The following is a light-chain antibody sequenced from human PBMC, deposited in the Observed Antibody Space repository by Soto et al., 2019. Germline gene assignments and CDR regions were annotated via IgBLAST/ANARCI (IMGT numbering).Light chain of an antibody. CDR2: DAS. J-gene: IGKJ5*01. Sequence: DIQMTQSPSSLPASVGDKVTITCQAGQDINKYLNWYQQKPGKAPKLLIFDASNLETGVPSRFSGSGSGTDFAFTISSLQPEDIATYYCQQYYDLPITFGQGTRLEIK. V-gene: IGKV1-33*01. CDR1: QDINKY. CDR3: QQYYDLPIT.